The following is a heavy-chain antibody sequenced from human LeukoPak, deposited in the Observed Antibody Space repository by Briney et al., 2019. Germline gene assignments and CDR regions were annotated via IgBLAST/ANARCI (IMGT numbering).Heavy chain of an antibody. CDR1: GFTFSTYE. CDR2: ISSSGSTI. V-gene: IGHV3-48*03. D-gene: IGHD1-26*01. Sequence: PGGSLRLSCAASGFTFSTYEMNWVRQAPGKGLEWVSYISSSGSTIYYADSVKGRFTISRDNAKNSLYLQMNSLRVEDTAVYYCARDRRLLHDYWGQGTLVTVSS. J-gene: IGHJ4*02. CDR3: ARDRRLLHDY.